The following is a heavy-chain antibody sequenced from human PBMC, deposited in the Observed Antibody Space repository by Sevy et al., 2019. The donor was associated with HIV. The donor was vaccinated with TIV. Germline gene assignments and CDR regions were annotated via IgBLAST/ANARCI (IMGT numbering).Heavy chain of an antibody. CDR2: ITNTGGDT. V-gene: IGHV3-23*01. CDR3: AKDKAFRFLDYLPSNYYFDY. Sequence: GGSLRLSCAASGFTFTDYAMSWVRQAPGKGLEWISTITNTGGDTYYADSVRGRFTISRDNSKNTLHLQMNSLRAEDTAVYYCAKDKAFRFLDYLPSNYYFDYRGQGTLVTVSS. D-gene: IGHD3-3*01. CDR1: GFTFTDYA. J-gene: IGHJ4*02.